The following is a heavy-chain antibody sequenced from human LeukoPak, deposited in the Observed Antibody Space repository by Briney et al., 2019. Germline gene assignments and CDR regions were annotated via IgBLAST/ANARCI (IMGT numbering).Heavy chain of an antibody. J-gene: IGHJ3*02. CDR2: ISSSSSTI. D-gene: IGHD3-10*01. Sequence: GGSLRLSCAASGFTFSSYSMNWVRQAPGKGLEWVSYISSSSSTIYYADSVKGRFTISRDNAKNSLYLQMNSLRAEDTAVYYCARPGLGDAFDIWGQGTMVTVSS. CDR1: GFTFSSYS. CDR3: ARPGLGDAFDI. V-gene: IGHV3-48*04.